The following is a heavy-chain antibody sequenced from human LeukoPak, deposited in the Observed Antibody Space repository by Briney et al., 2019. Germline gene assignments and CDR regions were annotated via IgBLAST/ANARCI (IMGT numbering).Heavy chain of an antibody. D-gene: IGHD4-17*01. CDR2: IYYSGST. CDR1: GGSISSSSYY. CDR3: ATSTAYGDYVGDAFDI. J-gene: IGHJ3*02. Sequence: SSETLSLTCTVSGGSISSSSYYWGWIRQPPGKGLEWIGSIYYSGSTYYNPSLKSRVTISVDTSKNQFSLKLSSVTAADTAVYYCATSTAYGDYVGDAFDIWGQGTMVTVSS. V-gene: IGHV4-39*01.